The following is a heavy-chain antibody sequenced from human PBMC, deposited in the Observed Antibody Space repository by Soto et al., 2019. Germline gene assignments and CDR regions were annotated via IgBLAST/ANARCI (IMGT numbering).Heavy chain of an antibody. D-gene: IGHD3-10*01. J-gene: IGHJ3*01. CDR1: GFTFSDHY. CDR2: SRNRANNYDT. V-gene: IGHV3-72*01. CDR3: TGPTGSGDGFDL. Sequence: EVQLVESGGGLVQPGGSLRLSCAASGFTFSDHYMDWVRQAPGKGLEWVGRSRNRANNYDTQYGASVKGRFTLSRDDSKNSLYLQMNSLKPEATAVYYCTGPTGSGDGFDLWGQGTMVIVSS.